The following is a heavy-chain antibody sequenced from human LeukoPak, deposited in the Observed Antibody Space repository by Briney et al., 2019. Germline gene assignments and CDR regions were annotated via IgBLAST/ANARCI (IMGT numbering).Heavy chain of an antibody. J-gene: IGHJ5*02. D-gene: IGHD6-19*01. CDR3: AREASGTRFDH. CDR1: GFIFSSYE. V-gene: IGHV3-48*03. Sequence: GGSLRLSCAASGFIFSSYEMNWVRQAPGKGLEWVSYISTSGSTIYYADSVKGRFTISRDNAKNSLYLQMNSLRAEDTAVYYCAREASGTRFDHWGQGTLVTVSS. CDR2: ISTSGSTI.